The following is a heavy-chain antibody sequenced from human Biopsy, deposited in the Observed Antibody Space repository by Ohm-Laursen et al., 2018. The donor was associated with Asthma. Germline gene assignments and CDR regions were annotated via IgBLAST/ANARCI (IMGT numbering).Heavy chain of an antibody. CDR1: GFTFGDYC. J-gene: IGHJ1*01. CDR3: ARTFHFWSPYHAEHYQL. CDR2: IKHDGSEK. Sequence: SLRLSCAASGFTFGDYCMSWVRQVPGKGLEWVGNIKHDGSEKNHVDSLKGRFTISRDNAKNSLYLQMNSLRAEDTAGCDCARTFHFWSPYHAEHYQLWGQGTLVTVSS. D-gene: IGHD3-3*02. V-gene: IGHV3-7*01.